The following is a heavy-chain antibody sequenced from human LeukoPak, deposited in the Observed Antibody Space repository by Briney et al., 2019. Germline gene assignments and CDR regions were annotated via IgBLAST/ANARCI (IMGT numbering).Heavy chain of an antibody. J-gene: IGHJ4*03. CDR1: GGSISSSTYY. Sequence: SETLSLTCTVSGGSISSSTYYWGWIRQPPGKALEWIGSISYSESTYYSPSLKSRVTISLHTSKNHFSLKLNPVTAADTAVYYCATRSSTLAAARCFDDWGQGTVVTVSS. CDR3: ATRSSTLAAARCFDD. D-gene: IGHD6-6*01. V-gene: IGHV4-39*02. CDR2: ISYSEST.